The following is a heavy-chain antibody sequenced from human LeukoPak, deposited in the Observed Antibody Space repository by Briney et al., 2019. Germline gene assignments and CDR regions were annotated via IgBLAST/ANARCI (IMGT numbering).Heavy chain of an antibody. CDR1: GFTFSSYG. CDR2: ISYDGSNK. CDR3: AREVYYYDSSGFYYSGGFGY. Sequence: PGGSLRLSCAASGFTFSSYGMHWVRQAPGKGLEWVAVISYDGSNKYYADSVKGRFTISRDNAKNSLYLQMNSLRAEDTAVYYCAREVYYYDSSGFYYSGGFGYWGQGTLLTVSS. V-gene: IGHV3-30*03. J-gene: IGHJ4*02. D-gene: IGHD3-22*01.